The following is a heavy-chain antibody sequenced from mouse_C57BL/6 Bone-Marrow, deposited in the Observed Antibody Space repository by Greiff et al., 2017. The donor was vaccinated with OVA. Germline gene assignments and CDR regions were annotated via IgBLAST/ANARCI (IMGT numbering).Heavy chain of an antibody. V-gene: IGHV5-17*01. CDR1: GFTFSDYG. CDR2: ISSGSSTI. Sequence: EVKVEESGGGLVKPGGSLKLSCAASGFTFSDYGMHWVRQAPEKGLEWVAYISSGSSTIYYADTVKGRFTISRDNAKNTLFLQMTSLRSEDTAMYYCARTITTVVPYFDYWGQGTTLTVSS. D-gene: IGHD1-1*01. CDR3: ARTITTVVPYFDY. J-gene: IGHJ2*01.